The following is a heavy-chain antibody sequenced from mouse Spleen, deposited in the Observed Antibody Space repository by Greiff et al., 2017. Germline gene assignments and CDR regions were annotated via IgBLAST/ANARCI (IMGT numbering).Heavy chain of an antibody. CDR1: GFTFSSYA. Sequence: EVQLQESGGGLVKPGGSLKLSCAASGFTFSSYAMSWVRQTPEKRLEWVATISSGGSYTYYPDSVKGRFTISRDNAKNTLYLQMSSLRSEDTAMYYCARQRDYDWYFDVWGAGTTVTVSS. V-gene: IGHV5-9-3*01. D-gene: IGHD2-4*01. J-gene: IGHJ1*01. CDR3: ARQRDYDWYFDV. CDR2: ISSGGSYT.